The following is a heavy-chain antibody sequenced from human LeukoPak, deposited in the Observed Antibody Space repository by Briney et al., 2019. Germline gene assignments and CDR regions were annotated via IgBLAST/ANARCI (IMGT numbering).Heavy chain of an antibody. D-gene: IGHD6-6*01. J-gene: IGHJ1*01. CDR2: IYYSGST. V-gene: IGHV4-59*12. CDR3: ARRGRSIAARLGYFQH. CDR1: GGSISSYY. Sequence: PSETLSLTCTVSGGSISSYYWSWIRQPPGKGLEWIGYIYYSGSTNYNPSLKSRVTISVDTSKNQFSLKLSSVTAADTAVYYCARRGRSIAARLGYFQHWGQGTLVTVSS.